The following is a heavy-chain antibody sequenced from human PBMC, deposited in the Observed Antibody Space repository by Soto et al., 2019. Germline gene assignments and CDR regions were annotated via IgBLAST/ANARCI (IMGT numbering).Heavy chain of an antibody. V-gene: IGHV4-39*01. CDR1: GGSISSSSYY. J-gene: IGHJ5*02. Sequence: KTSETLSLTCTVSGGSISSSSYYWGWIRQPPGKGLEWIGSIYYSGSTYYNPSLKSRVTISVDTSKNQFSLKLGSVTAADTAVYYCARPLEAYYYDSSGYGYNWFDPWGQGTLVTVSS. D-gene: IGHD3-22*01. CDR3: ARPLEAYYYDSSGYGYNWFDP. CDR2: IYYSGST.